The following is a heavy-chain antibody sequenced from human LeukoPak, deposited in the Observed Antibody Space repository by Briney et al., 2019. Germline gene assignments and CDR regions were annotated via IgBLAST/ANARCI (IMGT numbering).Heavy chain of an antibody. J-gene: IGHJ5*02. D-gene: IGHD3-10*01. CDR2: FIPIFGTA. CDR3: ARSEVRGPHMDNWFDP. CDR1: EGTFSSYA. Sequence: GSSVKVSCKASEGTFSSYAISWVRQAPGQGLEWRGGFIPIFGTANYAQKFQGRVTITADESTSTAYMELSSLRSEDTAVYYCARSEVRGPHMDNWFDPWGQGTLVTVSS. V-gene: IGHV1-69*01.